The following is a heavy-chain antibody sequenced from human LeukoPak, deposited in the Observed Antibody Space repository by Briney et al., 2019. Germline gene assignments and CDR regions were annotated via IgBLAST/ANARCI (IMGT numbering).Heavy chain of an antibody. CDR1: GGSFSGCY. J-gene: IGHJ4*02. V-gene: IGHV4-34*01. CDR2: INHSGST. D-gene: IGHD2-2*01. Sequence: SETLSLTCAVYGGSFSGCYWSWIRQPPGKGLEWIGEINHSGSTNYNPSLKSRVTISVDTSKNQFSLKLSSVTAADTAVYYCASRVVPAASGSDYWGQGTLVTVSS. CDR3: ASRVVPAASGSDY.